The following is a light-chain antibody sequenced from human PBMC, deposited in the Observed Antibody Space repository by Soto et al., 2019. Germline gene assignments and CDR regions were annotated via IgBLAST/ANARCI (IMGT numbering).Light chain of an antibody. V-gene: IGKV3-20*01. CDR1: QSVSSSY. CDR3: QQYGSSPT. J-gene: IGKJ5*01. Sequence: EIVLTQSPGTLSLSPGERATLSCRASQSVSSSYLAWYQQKPGQAPRLLIYGASSRATGMPDRISGSGSGIDFTLTISRLEPDDFAVYYCQQYGSSPTFGQGTRLEIK. CDR2: GAS.